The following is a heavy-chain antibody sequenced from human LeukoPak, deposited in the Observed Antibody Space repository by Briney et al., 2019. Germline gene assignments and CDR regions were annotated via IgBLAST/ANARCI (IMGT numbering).Heavy chain of an antibody. V-gene: IGHV4-31*03. D-gene: IGHD3-22*01. CDR1: GGSISSGGYY. CDR2: IYYSGST. Sequence: SQTLSLTCTVSGGSISSGGYYWSWIRQHPGKGLEWIGYIYYSGSTYYNPSLKSRVTISVDTSKNQFSLKLSSVTAADTAVYYCARPIRYYDSSDHDAFDIWGQGTMVTVSS. J-gene: IGHJ3*02. CDR3: ARPIRYYDSSDHDAFDI.